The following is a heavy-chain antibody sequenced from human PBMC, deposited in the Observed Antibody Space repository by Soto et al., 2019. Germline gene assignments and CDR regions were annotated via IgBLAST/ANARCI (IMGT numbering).Heavy chain of an antibody. V-gene: IGHV3-30*18. CDR2: ISYDGSNK. J-gene: IGHJ4*02. CDR1: GFTFSSYG. CDR3: AKDGHSSSWTMFDY. Sequence: VQLVESGGGVVQPGRSLRLSCAASGFTFSSYGMHWVRQAPGKGLEWVAVISYDGSNKYYADSVKGRFTISRDNSKNTLYLQMNSLRAEDTAVYYCAKDGHSSSWTMFDYWGQGTLVTVSS. D-gene: IGHD6-13*01.